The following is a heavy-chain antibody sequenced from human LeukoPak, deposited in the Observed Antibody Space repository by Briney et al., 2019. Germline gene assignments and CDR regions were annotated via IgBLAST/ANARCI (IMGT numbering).Heavy chain of an antibody. Sequence: QPGGSLRLSCAASGFTFYDYAMHWVRQAPGKGLEWVSGISWNSGSIVYADSVKGRFTISRDNAKNSLYLQMNSLRAEDTALYYCAKDITAMAGYYFDYWGQGTLVTVSS. CDR3: AKDITAMAGYYFDY. D-gene: IGHD5-18*01. J-gene: IGHJ4*02. CDR2: ISWNSGSI. CDR1: GFTFYDYA. V-gene: IGHV3-9*01.